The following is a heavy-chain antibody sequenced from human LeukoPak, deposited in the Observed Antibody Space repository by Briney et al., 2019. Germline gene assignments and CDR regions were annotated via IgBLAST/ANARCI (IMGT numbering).Heavy chain of an antibody. J-gene: IGHJ4*02. CDR2: ISGSGAST. CDR1: GFTFSSYA. CDR3: AQIPFRSGDYHFDY. D-gene: IGHD3-3*01. Sequence: GGSLRLSCAASGFTFSSYAMSWVRQTPGKGLEWVSTISGSGASTYYADSVKGQFTVSRDSSKNTLHLQMKSLRAADTAVYYCAQIPFRSGDYHFDYWGQGTLLTVSS. V-gene: IGHV3-23*01.